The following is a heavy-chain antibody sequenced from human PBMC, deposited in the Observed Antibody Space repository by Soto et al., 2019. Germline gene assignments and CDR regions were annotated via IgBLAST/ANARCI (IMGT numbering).Heavy chain of an antibody. V-gene: IGHV1-69*01. CDR1: GGTFNNNA. CDR2: FIPMFDIT. D-gene: IGHD3-16*01. CDR3: ARVDSSRFEGGEWLDP. J-gene: IGHJ5*02. Sequence: QVQLVQSGAEVQTPGSSVKVSCKASGGTFNNNAINWVRQAPGQGLEWMGGFIPMFDITDYAQKFQGRVTITADESTGTTYQELHSLRSEDTAVYYCARVDSSRFEGGEWLDPWGQGTLVTVSS.